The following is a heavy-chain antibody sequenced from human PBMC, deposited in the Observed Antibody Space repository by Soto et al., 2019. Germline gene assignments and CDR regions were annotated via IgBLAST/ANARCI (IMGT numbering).Heavy chain of an antibody. Sequence: SETLSLTCTVSAGSISSGGYYWGWLRQHPAKGPEWLGSIYYSGSTYYNPSLKSRVTISVDTSKNQFSLKLSPVTAADTAVHSCATGGDTSGYSYELRYLDYWGQGTLVTVAS. V-gene: IGHV4-31*03. D-gene: IGHD3-22*01. CDR2: IYYSGST. CDR3: ATGGDTSGYSYELRYLDY. CDR1: AGSISSGGYY. J-gene: IGHJ4*02.